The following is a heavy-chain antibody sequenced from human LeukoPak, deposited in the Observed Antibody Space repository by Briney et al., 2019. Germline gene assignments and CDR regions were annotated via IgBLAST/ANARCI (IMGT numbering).Heavy chain of an antibody. CDR3: VRLRAHAYNYGFDY. Sequence: SETLSLTCAVYGGSFSGYYWTWIRQPPGKGLEWIGEINHSGSTSYNPSLKSRVTISVDTSKNQFSLKLSSVTAADTAVYYCVRLRAHAYNYGFDYWGQGTLVTVSS. CDR2: INHSGST. CDR1: GGSFSGYY. D-gene: IGHD5-24*01. V-gene: IGHV4-34*01. J-gene: IGHJ4*02.